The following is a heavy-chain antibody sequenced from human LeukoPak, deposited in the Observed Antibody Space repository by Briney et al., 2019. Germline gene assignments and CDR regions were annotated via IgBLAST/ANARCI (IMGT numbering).Heavy chain of an antibody. D-gene: IGHD6-19*01. CDR1: GFTFSSYA. CDR3: AKEEIIAVAGTVYSNDY. CDR2: ISGSGGST. Sequence: GGSLRLSCAASGFTFSSYAMSWVRQAPGKGLEWVSAISGSGGSTYYADSVKGRFTISRDNSKNTLYLQMNSLRAEDTAVYYCAKEEIIAVAGTVYSNDYWGQGTLVTVSS. J-gene: IGHJ4*02. V-gene: IGHV3-23*01.